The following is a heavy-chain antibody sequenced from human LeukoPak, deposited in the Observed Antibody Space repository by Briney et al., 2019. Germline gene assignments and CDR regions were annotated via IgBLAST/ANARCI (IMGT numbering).Heavy chain of an antibody. CDR2: LFSGGTT. CDR1: GFTVSSNY. Sequence: GGSLRLSCAASGFTVSSNYMSWVRQAPGKGLEWVSLLFSGGTTYYADTVKGRFIISRDNSKNTLYLQMNSLRAEDTAVYYCARGGDGYNYAFDMWGQGTMVTVSS. V-gene: IGHV3-53*05. J-gene: IGHJ3*02. D-gene: IGHD5-24*01. CDR3: ARGGDGYNYAFDM.